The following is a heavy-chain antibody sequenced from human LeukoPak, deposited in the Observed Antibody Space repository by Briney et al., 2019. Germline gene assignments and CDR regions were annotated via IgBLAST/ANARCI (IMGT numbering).Heavy chain of an antibody. Sequence: SETLSLTCTVSGGSISSYYWSWIRQPPGKGLEWIGYIYYSGSTNYNPSLKSRVTISVDTSKNQFSLKLSSVTAADTAVYYCAREGMPHYYDGTDDAFDIWGQGTMVTVSS. J-gene: IGHJ3*02. CDR1: GGSISSYY. CDR2: IYYSGST. CDR3: AREGMPHYYDGTDDAFDI. D-gene: IGHD3-22*01. V-gene: IGHV4-59*01.